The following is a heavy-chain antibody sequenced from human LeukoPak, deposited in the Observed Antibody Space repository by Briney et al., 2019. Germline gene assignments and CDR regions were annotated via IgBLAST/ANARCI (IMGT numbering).Heavy chain of an antibody. CDR2: INPNSGGT. CDR1: VYTFTGYY. V-gene: IGHV1-2*02. D-gene: IGHD4-17*01. J-gene: IGHJ4*02. CDR3: AREGGDATVTTWAYGDY. Sequence: ASVKDSCKASVYTFTGYYMHWVRQAPGQGLEWMGWINPNSGGTNYAQKFQGRVTMTRDTSISTAYMELSRLRSDDTAVYYCAREGGDATVTTWAYGDYWGQGTLVTVSS.